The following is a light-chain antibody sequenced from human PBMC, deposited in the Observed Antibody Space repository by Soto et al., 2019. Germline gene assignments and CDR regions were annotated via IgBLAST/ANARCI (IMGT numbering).Light chain of an antibody. CDR1: QSLLHSNGYNY. CDR2: LGS. Sequence: IVMTQSPLSLPVTPGEPASISCRSSQSLLHSNGYNYLDWYLQKPGQSPQLLIYLGSNRAAGIPDRFSGSGSGTDFSLSISRLEPEDFAVYYCQQYGNSPPFTFGQGTKVDIK. V-gene: IGKV2-28*01. J-gene: IGKJ2*01. CDR3: QQYGNSPPFT.